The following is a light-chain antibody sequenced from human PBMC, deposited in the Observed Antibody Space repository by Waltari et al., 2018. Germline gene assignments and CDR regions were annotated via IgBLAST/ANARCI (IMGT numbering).Light chain of an antibody. Sequence: DIQMTQSPSTLSASVGDRVTITCRASQSINGWLAWYQQKPGKAPKLLIYKAFTLESGVPSRFSGNGSGTQFTLTINSLQPDDVATYYCQHYSGYPLTFGGGTKVDIK. CDR3: QHYSGYPLT. V-gene: IGKV1-5*03. J-gene: IGKJ4*01. CDR1: QSINGW. CDR2: KAF.